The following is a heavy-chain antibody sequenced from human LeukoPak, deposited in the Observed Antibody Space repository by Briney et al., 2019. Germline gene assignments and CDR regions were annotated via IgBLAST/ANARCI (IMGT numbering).Heavy chain of an antibody. D-gene: IGHD6-13*01. V-gene: IGHV4-34*01. Sequence: SETLSLTCAVYGGSFSGYYWSWIRQPPGKGLEWIGEINHSGSTNYNPSLKSRVTISVDTSKNQFSLKLSSVTAADTAVYYCARVWAAAGRFDYWGQGTLVTVST. J-gene: IGHJ4*02. CDR1: GGSFSGYY. CDR3: ARVWAAAGRFDY. CDR2: INHSGST.